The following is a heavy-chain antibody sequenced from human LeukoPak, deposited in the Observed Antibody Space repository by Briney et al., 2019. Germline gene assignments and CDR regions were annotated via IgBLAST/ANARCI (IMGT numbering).Heavy chain of an antibody. V-gene: IGHV4-4*07. J-gene: IGHJ5*02. CDR3: ARGGITAGWFDP. D-gene: IGHD1-14*01. CDR2: IYTSGST. CDR1: GGSISGYY. Sequence: SETLSLTCTVSGGSISGYYWSWIRQPAGKGLEWIGRIYTSGSTNYNPSLKSRVTMSVDTSKNQFSLKLSSVTAADTAVYYCARGGITAGWFDPWGQGTLVTVSS.